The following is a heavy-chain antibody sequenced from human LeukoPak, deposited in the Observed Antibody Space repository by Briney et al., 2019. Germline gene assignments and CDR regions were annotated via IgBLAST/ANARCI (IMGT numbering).Heavy chain of an antibody. D-gene: IGHD6-13*01. CDR1: GFTFSSYA. V-gene: IGHV3-30-3*01. CDR3: ARGYSSSWYGAGQRSFDY. Sequence: GGSLRLSCAASGFTFSSYAMHWVRQAPGKGLEWVAVISYDGSNKYYADSVKGRFTISRDNSKNTLYLQMNSLRAEDTAVYYCARGYSSSWYGAGQRSFDYWGQGTLVTVSS. CDR2: ISYDGSNK. J-gene: IGHJ4*02.